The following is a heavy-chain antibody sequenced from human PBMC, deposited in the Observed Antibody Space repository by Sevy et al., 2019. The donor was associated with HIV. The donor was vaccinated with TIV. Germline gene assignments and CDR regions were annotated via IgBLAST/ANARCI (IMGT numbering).Heavy chain of an antibody. Sequence: AGSLRLSCAASGFTFSSYAMHWVRQAPGKGLEWVAVISYDGSNKYSAHSVKGRFTISRDNSKNRLYLKMNSLRAEDTAVYYCANTARVHVYDFWSGYYDHWGQGTLVTVSS. V-gene: IGHV3-30*18. CDR2: ISYDGSNK. D-gene: IGHD3-3*01. J-gene: IGHJ4*02. CDR3: ANTARVHVYDFWSGYYDH. CDR1: GFTFSSYA.